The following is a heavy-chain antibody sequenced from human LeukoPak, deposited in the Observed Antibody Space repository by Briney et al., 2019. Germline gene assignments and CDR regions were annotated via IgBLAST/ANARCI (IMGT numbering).Heavy chain of an antibody. CDR3: ARIGVSSYYYYYMEV. CDR1: GGSISSSSYY. D-gene: IGHD3-10*01. V-gene: IGHV4-39*01. J-gene: IGHJ6*03. Sequence: SETLSLTCTVSGGSISSSSYYWGWIRQPPGKGLEWIGSIYYSGSTYYNPSLKSRVTISVDTSKNQFSLKLSSVTAADTAVYYCARIGVSSYYYYYMEVWGKGTTVTVSS. CDR2: IYYSGST.